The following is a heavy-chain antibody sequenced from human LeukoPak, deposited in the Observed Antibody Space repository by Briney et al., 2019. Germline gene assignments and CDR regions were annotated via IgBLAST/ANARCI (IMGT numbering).Heavy chain of an antibody. D-gene: IGHD2-15*01. V-gene: IGHV4-34*01. CDR1: GGSFSGYY. Sequence: SETLSLTCAVYGGSFSGYYWSWIRQPPGKGLEWIGEINHSGSTSYNPSLKSRVTISVDTSKNQFSLKLSSVTAADTAVYYCARGPDCSGGSCPNRPIDYWGQGTLVTVSS. CDR2: INHSGST. J-gene: IGHJ4*02. CDR3: ARGPDCSGGSCPNRPIDY.